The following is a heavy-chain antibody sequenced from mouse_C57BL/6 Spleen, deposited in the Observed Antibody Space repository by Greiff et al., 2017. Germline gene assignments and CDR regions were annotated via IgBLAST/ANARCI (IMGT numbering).Heavy chain of an antibody. CDR2: INYDGSST. J-gene: IGHJ1*03. V-gene: IGHV5-16*01. CDR3: ARAPYDYWYFDV. D-gene: IGHD2-3*01. CDR1: GFTFSDYY. Sequence: EVKLVESEGGLVQPGSSMKLSCTASGFTFSDYYMAWVRQVPEKGLEWVANINYDGSSTYYLDSLKSRFIISRDNAKNILYLQMSSLKSEDTATYYCARAPYDYWYFDVWGTGTTGTVSS.